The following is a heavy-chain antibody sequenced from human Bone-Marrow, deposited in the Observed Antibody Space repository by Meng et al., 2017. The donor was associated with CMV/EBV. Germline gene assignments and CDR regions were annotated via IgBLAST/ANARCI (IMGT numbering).Heavy chain of an antibody. J-gene: IGHJ4*02. CDR1: GFTFSSYG. CDR2: IRYDGSNK. CDR3: AKDSADSSSWSHHNHDY. Sequence: GESLRLSCAASGFTFSSYGMHWVRQAPGKGLEWVAFIRYDGSNKYYADSVKGRFTISRDNSKNTLYLQMNSLRAEDTAVYYCAKDSADSSSWSHHNHDYWGQGTLVTVSS. V-gene: IGHV3-30*02. D-gene: IGHD6-13*01.